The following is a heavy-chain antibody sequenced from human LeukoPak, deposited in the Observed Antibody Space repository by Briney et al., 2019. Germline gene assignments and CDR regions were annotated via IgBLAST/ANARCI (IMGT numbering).Heavy chain of an antibody. CDR1: GFTLSSYS. D-gene: IGHD4-17*01. J-gene: IGHJ6*03. CDR2: ISYDGSNK. CDR3: ARGRPNPVPTVTTSYYYMDV. V-gene: IGHV3-30*03. Sequence: PGGSLRLSCSASGFTLSSYSMNWVRQAPGRGLEWVAVISYDGSNKYYADSVKGRFTISRDNSKNTLYLQMNSLRAEDTAVYYCARGRPNPVPTVTTSYYYMDVWGKGTTVTVSS.